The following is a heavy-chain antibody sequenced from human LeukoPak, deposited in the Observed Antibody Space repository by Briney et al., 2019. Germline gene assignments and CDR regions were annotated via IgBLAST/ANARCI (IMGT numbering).Heavy chain of an antibody. CDR2: INPNSGGT. J-gene: IGHJ1*01. Sequence: GASVKVSCKASGYTFTGYYMHWVRQAPGQGLEWMGWINPNSGGTNYAQKFQGRVTMTRDMSISTAYMELSRLRSDDTAVYYCAREYSSSWTEGYFQHWGQGTLVTVSS. CDR3: AREYSSSWTEGYFQH. CDR1: GYTFTGYY. V-gene: IGHV1-2*02. D-gene: IGHD6-13*01.